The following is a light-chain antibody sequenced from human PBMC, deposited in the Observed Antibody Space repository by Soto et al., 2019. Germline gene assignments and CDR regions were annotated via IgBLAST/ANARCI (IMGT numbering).Light chain of an antibody. Sequence: ETFLTQSPAILSLSPGERATLSCRASQSISIHLDWFQQKPGQAPRLLIYDASKRATGIPARFSGDVSGTDFTLTISSLEPEDSAIYYCMQRNNWPRTFGQGTKVEVK. CDR3: MQRNNWPRT. CDR2: DAS. V-gene: IGKV3-11*01. CDR1: QSISIH. J-gene: IGKJ1*01.